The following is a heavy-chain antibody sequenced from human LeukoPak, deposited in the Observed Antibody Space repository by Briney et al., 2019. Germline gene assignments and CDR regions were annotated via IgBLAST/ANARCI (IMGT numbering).Heavy chain of an antibody. V-gene: IGHV3-11*01. CDR2: ISSSGSTI. CDR1: GFTFSDSY. D-gene: IGHD6-6*01. J-gene: IGHJ6*03. Sequence: GGSLRLSCAASGFTFSDSYMSWIRQAPGKGLEWVSYISSSGSTIYYADSVKGRFTISRDNAKNSLYLQMNSLRAEDTAVYYCVRAGSIAAHKGNYYYYYMDVWGKGTTVTVSS. CDR3: VRAGSIAAHKGNYYYYYMDV.